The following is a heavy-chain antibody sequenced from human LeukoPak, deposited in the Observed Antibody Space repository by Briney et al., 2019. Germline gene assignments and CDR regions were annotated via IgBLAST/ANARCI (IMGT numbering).Heavy chain of an antibody. CDR3: ARGGEHDYGDYWFDY. J-gene: IGHJ4*02. CDR2: INHSGST. Sequence: SETLSLTPAVYSGSFSGYYWSWIRQPPGKGLEWIGEINHSGSTNYNPSLKSRVTISVDTSKNQFSLKLSSVTAADTAVYYCARGGEHDYGDYWFDYWGQGTLVTVSS. V-gene: IGHV4-34*01. CDR1: SGSFSGYY. D-gene: IGHD4-17*01.